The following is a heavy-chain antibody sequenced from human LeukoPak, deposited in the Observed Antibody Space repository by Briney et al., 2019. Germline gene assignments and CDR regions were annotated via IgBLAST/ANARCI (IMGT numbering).Heavy chain of an antibody. J-gene: IGHJ4*02. CDR2: INPSGGST. Sequence: GASVKVSCKASGYTFTSYYMHWVRQAPGQGLEWMGIINPSGGSTSYAQKFQGRVTMTRDTSTSTVCMELSSLRSEDTAVYYCATGLNMITFGGASFDYWGQGTLVTVSS. CDR1: GYTFTSYY. V-gene: IGHV1-46*01. CDR3: ATGLNMITFGGASFDY. D-gene: IGHD3-16*01.